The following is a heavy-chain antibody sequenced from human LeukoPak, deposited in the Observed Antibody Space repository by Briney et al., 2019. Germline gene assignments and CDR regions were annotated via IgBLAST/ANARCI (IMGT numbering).Heavy chain of an antibody. CDR2: IWYDGSNK. V-gene: IGHV3-33*01. D-gene: IGHD6-6*01. J-gene: IGHJ4*02. Sequence: GRSLRLSCAASGFTFSSYGMHWVRQAPGKGLEGVAVIWYDGSNKYYADSVRGRFTLSRDNSKNTLYLQMNSLRAEDTAVYHCARDKYSSSSYYFDYWGQGTLVTVSS. CDR3: ARDKYSSSSYYFDY. CDR1: GFTFSSYG.